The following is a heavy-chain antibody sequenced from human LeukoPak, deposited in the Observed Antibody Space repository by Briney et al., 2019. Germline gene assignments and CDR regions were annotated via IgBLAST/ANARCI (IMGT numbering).Heavy chain of an antibody. CDR3: ARDEYRVGMDV. CDR1: GFTFSNYW. Sequence: GGSLRLSCAASGFTFSNYWMSWVRQAPGKGLEWVANIKEDGGEIYYVGSVRGRFTISRDNAKNSLSLQMNSLSAGDTAVYYCARDEYRVGMDVWGQGTTVIVSS. D-gene: IGHD2/OR15-2a*01. J-gene: IGHJ6*02. V-gene: IGHV3-7*01. CDR2: IKEDGGEI.